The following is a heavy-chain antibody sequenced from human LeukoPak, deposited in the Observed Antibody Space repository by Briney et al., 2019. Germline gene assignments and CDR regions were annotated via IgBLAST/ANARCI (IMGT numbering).Heavy chain of an antibody. V-gene: IGHV1-18*01. Sequence: ASVKVSCKASGYTFTSHGISWVRQAPGQGLEWMGWISAYNGNTNYAQKLQGRVTMTTDTSTSTAYMELRSLRSDDTAVYYCARDRRYFDWLLIGDVDYWGQGTLVTVSS. CDR1: GYTFTSHG. CDR3: ARDRRYFDWLLIGDVDY. J-gene: IGHJ4*02. CDR2: ISAYNGNT. D-gene: IGHD3-9*01.